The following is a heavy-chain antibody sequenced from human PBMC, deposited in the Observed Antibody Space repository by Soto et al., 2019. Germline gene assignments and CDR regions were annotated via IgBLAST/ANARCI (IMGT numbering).Heavy chain of an antibody. V-gene: IGHV3-30-3*01. CDR1: GFTFSSYA. D-gene: IGHD3-22*01. J-gene: IGHJ4*02. CDR2: ISYDGSNK. CDR3: ARDQYYYDSSGYYLAYYFDY. Sequence: GGSLRLSCAASGFTFSSYAMHWVRQAPGKGLEWVAVISYDGSNKYYADSVKGRFTISRDNSKNTLYLQMNSLRAEDTAVYYCARDQYYYDSSGYYLAYYFDYWRQGTLVTVSS.